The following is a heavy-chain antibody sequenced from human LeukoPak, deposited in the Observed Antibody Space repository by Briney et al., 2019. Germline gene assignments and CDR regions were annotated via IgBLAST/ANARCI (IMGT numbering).Heavy chain of an antibody. CDR3: ARDVRYYDSSGMGDY. J-gene: IGHJ4*02. V-gene: IGHV1-18*01. Sequence: ASVKVSCKASGYTFTSYGISWVRQAPGQGLEWMGWISAYNGNTNYAQKLQGRVTMTTDTSTSTAYVELRSLRSDDTAVYYCARDVRYYDSSGMGDYWGQGTLVTVSS. CDR1: GYTFTSYG. D-gene: IGHD3-22*01. CDR2: ISAYNGNT.